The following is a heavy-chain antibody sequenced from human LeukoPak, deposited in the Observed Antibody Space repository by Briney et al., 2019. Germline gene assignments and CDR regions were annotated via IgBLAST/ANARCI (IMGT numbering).Heavy chain of an antibody. Sequence: GRSLRLSCAASGFTFSSYGMHWVRQAPGKGLEWVAVISYDGSNKYYADSVKGRFTISRDNSKNTLYLQMNSLRAEDTAVYYCAKSPSNRFGELSYHYWGQGTLVTVSS. CDR3: AKSPSNRFGELSYHY. CDR2: ISYDGSNK. J-gene: IGHJ4*02. V-gene: IGHV3-30*18. CDR1: GFTFSSYG. D-gene: IGHD3-10*01.